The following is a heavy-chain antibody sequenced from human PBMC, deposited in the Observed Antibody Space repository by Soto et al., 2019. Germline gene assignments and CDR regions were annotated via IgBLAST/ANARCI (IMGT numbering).Heavy chain of an antibody. D-gene: IGHD6-25*01. CDR1: GGSISSSSYY. Sequence: SETLSLTCTVSGGSISSSSYYWGWIRQPPGKGLEWIGSIYYSGSTYYNPSLKSRVTISVDTSKNQYSLKLSSVTAADTAVYYCARHLAAYYYYMDVWGKGTTVTVSS. CDR3: ARHLAAYYYYMDV. V-gene: IGHV4-39*01. J-gene: IGHJ6*03. CDR2: IYYSGST.